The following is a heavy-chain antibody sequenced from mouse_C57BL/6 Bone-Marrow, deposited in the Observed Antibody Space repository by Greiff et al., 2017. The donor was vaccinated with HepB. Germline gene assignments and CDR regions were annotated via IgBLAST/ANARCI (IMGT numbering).Heavy chain of an antibody. V-gene: IGHV1-76*01. CDR3: ANGEGYFDV. CDR2: IYPGSGNT. D-gene: IGHD1-1*01. J-gene: IGHJ1*03. CDR1: GYTFTDYY. Sequence: VKLQESGAELVRPGASVKLSCKASGYTFTDYYINWVKQRPGQGLEWIARIYPGSGNTYYNEKFKGKATLTAEKSSSTAYMQLSSLTSEDSAVYFCANGEGYFDVWGTGTTVTVSS.